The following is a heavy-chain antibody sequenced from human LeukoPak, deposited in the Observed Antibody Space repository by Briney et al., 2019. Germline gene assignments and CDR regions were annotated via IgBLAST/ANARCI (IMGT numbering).Heavy chain of an antibody. Sequence: ASVKISCKASGYTFTKYAIHWVRHDPGQSLERMGWINAGNGNTKYSQKFQDKIAITRDTTARTAYMEVGSLRFEDTAVYYCARRGDYGSGDLDYWGQGTLVTVPS. J-gene: IGHJ4*02. CDR3: ARRGDYGSGDLDY. CDR2: INAGNGNT. D-gene: IGHD3-10*01. CDR1: GYTFTKYA. V-gene: IGHV1-3*01.